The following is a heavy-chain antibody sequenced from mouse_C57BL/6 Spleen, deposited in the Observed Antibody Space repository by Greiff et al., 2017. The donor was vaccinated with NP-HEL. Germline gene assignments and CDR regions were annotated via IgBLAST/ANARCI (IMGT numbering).Heavy chain of an antibody. D-gene: IGHD1-1*01. J-gene: IGHJ3*01. Sequence: VQLQQSGAELAKPGASVKLSCKASGYTFTSYWMHWVKQRPGQGLEWIGYINPSSGSTKYNQKFKDKATLTADKSSSTAYMQLSSLNDEDSALYYVARMKEYYGSSWDFAYWGQGTLVTVSA. CDR3: ARMKEYYGSSWDFAY. V-gene: IGHV1-7*01. CDR1: GYTFTSYW. CDR2: INPSSGST.